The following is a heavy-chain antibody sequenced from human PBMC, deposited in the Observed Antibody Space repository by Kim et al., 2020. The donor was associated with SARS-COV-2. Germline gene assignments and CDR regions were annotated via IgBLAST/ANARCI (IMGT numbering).Heavy chain of an antibody. J-gene: IGHJ6*02. D-gene: IGHD3-10*01. CDR3: ARQYYGSGSYYNVMDV. Sequence: VKGRFTISRDNSKNTLYLQMNSLRAEDTAVYYCARQYYGSGSYYNVMDVWGQGTTVTVSS. V-gene: IGHV3-30*01.